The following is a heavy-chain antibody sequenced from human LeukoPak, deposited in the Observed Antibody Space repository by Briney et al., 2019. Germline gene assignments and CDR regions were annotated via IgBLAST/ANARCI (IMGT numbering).Heavy chain of an antibody. Sequence: PSETLSLTCAVSGYSISSGYYWGWIRQPPGKGLEWIGGIYHSGSTHYNPSLKSRVTISVDTSKNQFSLEVSSVTAADTAVYYCARTAQYGLSYFDYWGQGTLVTVSS. CDR2: IYHSGST. V-gene: IGHV4-38-2*01. CDR3: ARTAQYGLSYFDY. D-gene: IGHD3/OR15-3a*01. J-gene: IGHJ4*02. CDR1: GYSISSGYY.